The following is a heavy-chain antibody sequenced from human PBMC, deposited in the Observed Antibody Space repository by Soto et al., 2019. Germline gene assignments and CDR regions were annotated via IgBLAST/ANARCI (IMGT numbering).Heavy chain of an antibody. V-gene: IGHV4-59*01. Sequence: SETLSLTCTVSGGSIGLYYWSWIRQPPGKGLEWIGYIYSTGSTNYNPSLKSRVTISVDTSKNQFSLKLSSVTAADTAVYYCASEWELRPFWGQGTLVTVSS. CDR1: GGSIGLYY. CDR3: ASEWELRPF. CDR2: IYSTGST. D-gene: IGHD1-26*01. J-gene: IGHJ4*02.